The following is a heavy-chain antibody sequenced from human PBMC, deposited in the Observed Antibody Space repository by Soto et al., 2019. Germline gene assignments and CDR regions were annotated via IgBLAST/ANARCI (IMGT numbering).Heavy chain of an antibody. V-gene: IGHV3-7*01. Sequence: GSLRLSCAASGFTFNTYWMSWVRQAPGKGLQWVANIKEDGSEKYYVDSLKGRFTISRDNAKNSLYLQMNNLRAEDTGIYYCTVDATYSPILPLPSCGLGSLLPVSS. CDR2: IKEDGSEK. CDR3: TVDATYSPILPLPS. J-gene: IGHJ1*01. CDR1: GFTFNTYW. D-gene: IGHD3-9*01.